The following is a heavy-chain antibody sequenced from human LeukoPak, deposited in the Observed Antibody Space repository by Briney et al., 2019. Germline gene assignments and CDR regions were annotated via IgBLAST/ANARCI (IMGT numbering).Heavy chain of an antibody. CDR2: ISSSGSTI. J-gene: IGHJ6*03. V-gene: IGHV3-11*01. CDR1: GFTFSNAW. CDR3: ASVGRTTGTTSGYYYYMDV. Sequence: GGSLRLSCGASGFTFSNAWMSWVRQAPGKGLEWVSYISSSGSTIYYADSVKGRFTISRDNAKNSLYLQMNSLRAEDTAVYYCASVGRTTGTTSGYYYYMDVWGKGTTASVSS. D-gene: IGHD1-1*01.